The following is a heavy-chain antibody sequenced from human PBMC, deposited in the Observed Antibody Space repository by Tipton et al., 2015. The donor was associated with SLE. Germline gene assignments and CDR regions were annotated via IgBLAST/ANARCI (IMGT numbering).Heavy chain of an antibody. D-gene: IGHD3-22*01. CDR2: IYYSGRT. V-gene: IGHV4-59*01. Sequence: TLSLTCTVSGGSISGDHWTWIRQPPGKGLEWIGYIYYSGRTYYNPSLKSRVTISGDTSKNQFSLKLSSVTAADTAVYYCARDSSGGYNWFDPWGQGTLVTVSS. J-gene: IGHJ5*02. CDR1: GGSISGDH. CDR3: ARDSSGGYNWFDP.